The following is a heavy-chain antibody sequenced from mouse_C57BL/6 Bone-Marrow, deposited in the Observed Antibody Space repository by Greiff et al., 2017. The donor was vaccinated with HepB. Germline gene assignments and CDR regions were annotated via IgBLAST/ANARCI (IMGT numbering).Heavy chain of an antibody. CDR1: GYTFTNNW. CDR2: VFPGSGGS. D-gene: IGHD1-1*01. CDR3: ARDYGSSGGALDY. V-gene: IGHV1-55*01. Sequence: QVQLQQPGAELVKPGASVKMSCRASGYTFTNNWITWVRQRPGQGLEWIGDVFPGSGGSNNNEKFKRRATLTVDTSSSTAYMQLRSLTSEDSAVYYCARDYGSSGGALDYWGQGTSVTVSS. J-gene: IGHJ4*01.